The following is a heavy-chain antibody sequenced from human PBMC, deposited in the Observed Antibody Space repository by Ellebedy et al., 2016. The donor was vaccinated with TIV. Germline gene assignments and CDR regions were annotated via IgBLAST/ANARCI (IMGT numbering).Heavy chain of an antibody. CDR3: ARDRDGSSSSDFQH. CDR2: IGTYEGNT. CDR1: GYTFTTYG. Sequence: AASVKVSCKASGYTFTTYGITWVRQAPGQGPEWMGWIGTYEGNTKYAQKLQSRVTMTRDTSTSTAYMELRSLRSDDTAVYYCARDRDGSSSSDFQHWGPGTLVTVSS. J-gene: IGHJ1*01. D-gene: IGHD6-6*01. V-gene: IGHV1-18*04.